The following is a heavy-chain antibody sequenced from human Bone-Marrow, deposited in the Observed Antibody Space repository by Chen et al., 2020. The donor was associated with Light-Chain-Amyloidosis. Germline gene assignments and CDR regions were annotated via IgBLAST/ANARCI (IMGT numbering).Heavy chain of an antibody. Sequence: QVQLVQSGAEVKKPGASVKVSCKASGYTFTGYYMHWVRPAPGQGLEWMGWINPNSGGTNYAQKFQGWVTMTRDTSISTAYMELSRLRSDDTAVYYCARGEVTTSFYYYGMDVWGQGTTVTVSS. D-gene: IGHD4-17*01. V-gene: IGHV1-2*04. J-gene: IGHJ6*02. CDR1: GYTFTGYY. CDR2: INPNSGGT. CDR3: ARGEVTTSFYYYGMDV.